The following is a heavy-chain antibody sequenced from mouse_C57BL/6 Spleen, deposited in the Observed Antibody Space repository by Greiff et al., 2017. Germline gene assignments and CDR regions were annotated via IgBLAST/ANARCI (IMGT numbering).Heavy chain of an antibody. V-gene: IGHV1-82*01. J-gene: IGHJ2*01. D-gene: IGHD2-1*01. CDR1: GYAFSSSW. Sequence: VQLQQSGPELVKPGASVKISCKASGYAFSSSWMNWVKQRPGKGLEWIGRIYPGDGDTNYNGKFKGKATLTADKSSSTAYMQLSSLTSEDSAVYFCARGNYGNSYYFDYWGQGTTLTVSS. CDR3: ARGNYGNSYYFDY. CDR2: IYPGDGDT.